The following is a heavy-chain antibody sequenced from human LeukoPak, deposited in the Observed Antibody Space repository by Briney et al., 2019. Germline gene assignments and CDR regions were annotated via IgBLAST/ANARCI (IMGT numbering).Heavy chain of an antibody. D-gene: IGHD2-2*02. Sequence: ASVKVSCKASGYTFANVSITWVRQAPGQGLEWMGWISVYNGNTNYAQNLQGRVTLTTDTSTSTAYMELRSLRSDDTALYYCARTCSSSSCYMVHWGQGTLVTVSS. J-gene: IGHJ4*02. CDR3: ARTCSSSSCYMVH. CDR2: ISVYNGNT. V-gene: IGHV1-18*01. CDR1: GYTFANVS.